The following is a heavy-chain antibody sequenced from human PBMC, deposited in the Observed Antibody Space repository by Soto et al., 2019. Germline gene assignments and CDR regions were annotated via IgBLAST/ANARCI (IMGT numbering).Heavy chain of an antibody. J-gene: IGHJ6*03. D-gene: IGHD3-3*01. V-gene: IGHV4-34*01. CDR2: INHSGTT. CDR3: ARGGGYNFWTGHNYYYYYMDV. Sequence: PSETLSLTCAVYVGSLSGSYWSWIRQPQGKALEWFGEINHSGTTNYNPSLKSRVTISVDTSKNQFSLKLSSVTAADTAVYYCARGGGYNFWTGHNYYYYYMDVWGKGTTVTVSS. CDR1: VGSLSGSY.